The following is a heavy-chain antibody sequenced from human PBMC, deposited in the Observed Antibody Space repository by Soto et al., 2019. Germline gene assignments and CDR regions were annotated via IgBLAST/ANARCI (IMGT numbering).Heavy chain of an antibody. CDR3: ARGSPHYYGSGSFRTVFDY. D-gene: IGHD3-10*01. J-gene: IGHJ4*02. V-gene: IGHV3-72*01. Sequence: PGGSLRLSCTASGFTLSDHYMDWVRQAPGKGLEWVGRHRNKANSFTTEYTASVKGRFTISRDDSKNSMYLQMNSLKTEDTAVYYCARGSPHYYGSGSFRTVFDYWGQGTSVTVSS. CDR2: HRNKANSFTT. CDR1: GFTLSDHY.